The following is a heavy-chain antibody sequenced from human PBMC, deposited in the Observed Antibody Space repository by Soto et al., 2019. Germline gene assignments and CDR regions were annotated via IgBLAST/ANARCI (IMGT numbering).Heavy chain of an antibody. J-gene: IGHJ5*02. CDR2: IYSGGST. V-gene: IGHV3-66*01. CDR1: GFTFSTYS. CDR3: ARGYYDFLGTGSNWFDP. Sequence: PGGSLRLSCAASGFTFSTYSMNWVRQAPGKGLEWVSVIYSGGSTYYADSVKDRFTISRDNSKNTLYLQMNSLRAEDTAVYYCARGYYDFLGTGSNWFDPWGQGTLVTVSS. D-gene: IGHD3-3*01.